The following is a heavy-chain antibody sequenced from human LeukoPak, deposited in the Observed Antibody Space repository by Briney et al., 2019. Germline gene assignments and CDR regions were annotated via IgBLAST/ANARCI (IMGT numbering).Heavy chain of an antibody. V-gene: IGHV1-2*02. CDR3: ARDRAAAGASYFDY. J-gene: IGHJ4*02. CDR2: INPNSGGT. D-gene: IGHD6-13*01. Sequence: GASVKVSCKASGYTFTGYYMHWVRQAPGQGLEWMGWINPNSGGTNYAQKFQGRVTMTRDTSISTAYMELSRLRSDDTAVYYCARDRAAAGASYFDYWGQGTLVTVSS. CDR1: GYTFTGYY.